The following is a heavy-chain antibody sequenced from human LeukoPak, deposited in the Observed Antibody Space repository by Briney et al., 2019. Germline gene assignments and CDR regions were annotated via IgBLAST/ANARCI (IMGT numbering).Heavy chain of an antibody. D-gene: IGHD2-8*02. CDR3: AKDKEGTSSIYWYFFDY. Sequence: GGSLRLSCAASGFTFSSHAMSWVRQAPGKGLEWVSAIRGSGDKTYYADSVKGRFTISRDNSKNTLYLQMNSLRVEDTAVYYCAKDKEGTSSIYWYFFDYWGQGTLVTLSS. V-gene: IGHV3-23*01. CDR1: GFTFSSHA. J-gene: IGHJ4*02. CDR2: IRGSGDKT.